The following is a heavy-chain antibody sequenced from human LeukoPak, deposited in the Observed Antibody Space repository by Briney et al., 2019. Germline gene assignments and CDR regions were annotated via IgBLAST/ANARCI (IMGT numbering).Heavy chain of an antibody. CDR2: ISSSSSYI. V-gene: IGHV3-21*01. Sequence: PGGSLRLSCAASGFTFSSYSMNWVRQAPGKGLEWVSSISSSSSYIYYADSVKGRFTISRDNAKNSLYLQMNSLRAEDTAVYYCALTAAGPNMDFDYWGQGTLVTVSS. J-gene: IGHJ4*02. D-gene: IGHD6-13*01. CDR3: ALTAAGPNMDFDY. CDR1: GFTFSSYS.